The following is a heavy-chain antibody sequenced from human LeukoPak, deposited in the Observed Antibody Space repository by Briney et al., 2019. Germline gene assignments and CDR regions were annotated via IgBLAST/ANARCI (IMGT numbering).Heavy chain of an antibody. Sequence: GESLKISCKGSGYSFATYWIAWVRQMPGKGLEWMGIIYPGDSDTRYSPSFQGQVTISADMSINTAYLQRSSLKASDTAIYYCTRRGASHDWFDPWGQGTLVTVSS. J-gene: IGHJ5*02. CDR1: GYSFATYW. CDR2: IYPGDSDT. CDR3: TRRGASHDWFDP. V-gene: IGHV5-51*01. D-gene: IGHD4/OR15-4a*01.